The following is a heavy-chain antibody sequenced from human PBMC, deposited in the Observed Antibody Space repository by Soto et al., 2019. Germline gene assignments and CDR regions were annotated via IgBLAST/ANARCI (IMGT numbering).Heavy chain of an antibody. J-gene: IGHJ2*01. V-gene: IGHV3-53*01. D-gene: IGHD1-1*01. CDR2: IYSGGST. CDR1: GFTVSSNY. Sequence: GGSLRLSCAASGFTVSSNYMSWVRQAPGKGLEWVSVIYSGGSTYYADSVKGRFTISRDNSKNTLYLQMNSLRAEDTAVYYCARDANEIGDWYFDLWGRGTLVTVSS. CDR3: ARDANEIGDWYFDL.